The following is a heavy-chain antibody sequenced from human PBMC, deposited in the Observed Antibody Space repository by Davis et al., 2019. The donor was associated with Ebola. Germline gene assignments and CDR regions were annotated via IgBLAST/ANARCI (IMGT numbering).Heavy chain of an antibody. CDR2: ISSNGGST. CDR3: ARDGGTAMITA. V-gene: IGHV3-64D*06. Sequence: GGSLRLSCSASGFTFSSYAMHWVRQAPGKGLEYVSAISSNGGSTYYADSVKGRFTISRDNSKNTLYLQMSSLRAEDTAVYYCARDGGTAMITAWGQGTLVTVSS. D-gene: IGHD5-18*01. J-gene: IGHJ4*02. CDR1: GFTFSSYA.